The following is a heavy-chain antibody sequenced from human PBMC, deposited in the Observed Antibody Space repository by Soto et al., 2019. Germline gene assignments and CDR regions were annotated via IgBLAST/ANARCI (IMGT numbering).Heavy chain of an antibody. J-gene: IGHJ6*02. V-gene: IGHV1-69*15. CDR2: IIPIFGTT. CDR3: AKSPDPYTSSNYHYYGMDV. D-gene: IGHD6-6*01. Sequence: QVQLVQSGAEVKKPGSSVKVSCKASGGTFSSYAITWVRQAPGQGLEWMGRIIPIFGTTNYAPKFQGRVTIAAEESTSPAYLALSSLRSDDTAVYYCAKSPDPYTSSNYHYYGMDVWGQGTTVTVSS. CDR1: GGTFSSYA.